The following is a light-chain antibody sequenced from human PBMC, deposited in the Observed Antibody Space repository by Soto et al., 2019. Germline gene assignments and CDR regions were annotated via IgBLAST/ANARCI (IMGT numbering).Light chain of an antibody. CDR3: QQYQNSPRT. CDR2: DTS. J-gene: IGKJ1*01. V-gene: IGKV3-20*01. Sequence: PGERSTVSCRASQSVGGSSLAWYQQRPGQAPRLLIYDTSKRATGIPDRFSGSGSGTDFTLTISRLEPEDFAVYYCQQYQNSPRTFGQGTKVDIK. CDR1: QSVGGSS.